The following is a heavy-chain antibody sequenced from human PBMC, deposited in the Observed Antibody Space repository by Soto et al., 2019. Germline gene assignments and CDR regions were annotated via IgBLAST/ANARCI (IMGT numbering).Heavy chain of an antibody. CDR2: INHSGST. CDR1: GGSFSGYY. D-gene: IGHD3-22*01. V-gene: IGHV4-34*01. CDR3: ARADYYDSSGYRPVDY. J-gene: IGHJ4*02. Sequence: SETLSLTCAVYGGSFSGYYWSWIRQPPGKGLEWIGEINHSGSTNYNPSLKSRVTISVDTSKNQFSLKLSSVTAADTAVYYCARADYYDSSGYRPVDYWGQGTLVTVSS.